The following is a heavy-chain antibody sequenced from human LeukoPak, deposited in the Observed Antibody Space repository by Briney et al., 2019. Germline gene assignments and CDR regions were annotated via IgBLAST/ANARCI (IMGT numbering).Heavy chain of an antibody. V-gene: IGHV1-45*02. Sequence: GASVKVSCKASGYTXTYRYLHWVRQAPGQALEWMGWITPFNGNTNYAQKFQDRVTITRDRSMSTAYMELSSLRSEDTAMYYCASLFNRDGYSDAFDIWGQGTMVTVSS. D-gene: IGHD5-24*01. CDR2: ITPFNGNT. CDR3: ASLFNRDGYSDAFDI. CDR1: GYTXTYRY. J-gene: IGHJ3*02.